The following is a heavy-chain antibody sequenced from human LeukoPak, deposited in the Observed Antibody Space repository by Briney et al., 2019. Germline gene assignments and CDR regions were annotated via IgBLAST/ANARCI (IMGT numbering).Heavy chain of an antibody. V-gene: IGHV1-18*01. CDR2: ISAYNGNT. J-gene: IGHJ4*02. CDR3: ARERSGWPPDY. CDR1: GYTFTSFG. Sequence: ASVKVSCKASGYTFTSFGISWVRQAPGQGLEWMGWISAYNGNTDYAQKFQGRVTTTKDTSTSTVYMELRSLRSDDTAVYYCARERSGWPPDYWGQGTLVTVSS. D-gene: IGHD6-19*01.